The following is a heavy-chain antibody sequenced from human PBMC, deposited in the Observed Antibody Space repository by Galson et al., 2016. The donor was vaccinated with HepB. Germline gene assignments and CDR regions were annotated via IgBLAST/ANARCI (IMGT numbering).Heavy chain of an antibody. Sequence: ETXXXTCTVXXXSIXXXSXXXGWXXXPPGXXLEWIGNVDYXGNIYXXPSLQSRVTVSVDTSKIQFSLRLSSVTAADTAVYYCARRTATYGGWFDSWGQGTLVTVSS. CDR2: VDYXGNI. J-gene: IGHJ5*01. V-gene: IGHV4-39*01. D-gene: IGHD4/OR15-4a*01. CDR1: XXSIXXXSXX. CDR3: ARRTATYGGWFDS.